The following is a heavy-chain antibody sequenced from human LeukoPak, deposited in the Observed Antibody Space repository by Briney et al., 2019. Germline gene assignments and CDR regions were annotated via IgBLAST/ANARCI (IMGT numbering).Heavy chain of an antibody. CDR2: IYTSGST. V-gene: IGHV4-4*07. D-gene: IGHD3-3*01. Sequence: SETLSLACTVSGGSISSYYWSWIRQPAGKELEWIGRIYTSGSTNYNPSLKSRVTMSVDTSKNQFSLKLSSVTAADTAVYYCARSADGRSGTHGMDVWGQGTTVTVSS. CDR1: GGSISSYY. CDR3: ARSADGRSGTHGMDV. J-gene: IGHJ6*02.